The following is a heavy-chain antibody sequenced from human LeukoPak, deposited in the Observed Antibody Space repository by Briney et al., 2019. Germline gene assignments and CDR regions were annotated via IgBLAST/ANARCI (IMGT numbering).Heavy chain of an antibody. CDR3: ARGRAARPFYWFDP. Sequence: ASVKVSCKASGHTFTGYYMHWVRQAPGQGLEWMGWINPNSGGTNYAQKFQGRVTMTRDTSISTAYMELSRLRSDDTAVYYGARGRAARPFYWFDPWGQGTLVTVSS. V-gene: IGHV1-2*02. D-gene: IGHD6-6*01. J-gene: IGHJ5*02. CDR1: GHTFTGYY. CDR2: INPNSGGT.